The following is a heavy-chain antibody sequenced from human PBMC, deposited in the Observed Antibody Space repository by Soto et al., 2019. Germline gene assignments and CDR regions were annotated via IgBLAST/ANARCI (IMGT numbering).Heavy chain of an antibody. CDR1: GGTFRSDA. D-gene: IGHD2-15*01. J-gene: IGHJ6*02. CDR2: ITPIFGTA. Sequence: QVQLVQSGAMGKKPGSSVKASCRASGGTFRSDATTGFQQAPGKGLGWMGGITPIFGTANYAQKFQGRVTITADESTSTAYMELSSLRSEDTAVYYCARDALVVVAATRYYYYAMDVWGQGTTVTVSS. CDR3: ARDALVVVAATRYYYYAMDV. V-gene: IGHV1-69*01.